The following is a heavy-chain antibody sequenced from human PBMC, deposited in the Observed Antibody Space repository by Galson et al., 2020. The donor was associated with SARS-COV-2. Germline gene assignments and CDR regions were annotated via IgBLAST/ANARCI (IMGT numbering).Heavy chain of an antibody. CDR2: IYYSGST. J-gene: IGHJ4*02. CDR3: ARVSHYGDPHFDY. CDR1: GGSISSGGYY. V-gene: IGHV4-31*03. Sequence: SETLSLTCTVSGGSISSGGYYWSWIRQHPGKGLEWIGYIYYSGSTYYNPSLKSRVTISVDTSKNQFSLKLSSVTAADTAVYYCARVSHYGDPHFDYWGQGTLVTVSS. D-gene: IGHD4-17*01.